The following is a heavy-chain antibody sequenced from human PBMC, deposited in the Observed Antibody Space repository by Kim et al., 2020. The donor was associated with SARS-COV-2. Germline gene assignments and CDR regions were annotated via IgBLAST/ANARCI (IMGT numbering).Heavy chain of an antibody. J-gene: IGHJ4*02. D-gene: IGHD2-2*01. CDR3: AKCGAMSSTTCYLFDS. Sequence: GGSLRLSCTVSGFTSVSYAMSWVRQSPGKGLEWVSGISGTGTFTYYADSVKGRFTVSRDKSTKSLFLQMTGLRVEDTAIYYCAKCGAMSSTTCYLFDSWGPGTLVIVSS. V-gene: IGHV3-23*01. CDR2: ISGTGTFT. CDR1: GFTSVSYA.